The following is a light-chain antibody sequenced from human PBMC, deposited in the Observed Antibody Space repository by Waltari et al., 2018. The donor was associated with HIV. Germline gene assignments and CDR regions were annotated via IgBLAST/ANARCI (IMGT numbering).Light chain of an antibody. CDR3: QAWDSSTVV. CDR1: KLGDKY. CDR2: KDT. V-gene: IGLV3-1*01. Sequence: SYELTQPPSVSVSPGQTASITCSGDKLGDKYGCWYQQKPGQSPVLVIYKDTMRPSGIPGRFSGSNSGSTFTLTISGTQAMDEADYYCQAWDSSTVVFGGGTKLTVL. J-gene: IGLJ2*01.